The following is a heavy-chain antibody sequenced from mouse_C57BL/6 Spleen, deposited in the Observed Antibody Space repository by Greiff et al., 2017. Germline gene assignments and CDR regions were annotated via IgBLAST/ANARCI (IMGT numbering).Heavy chain of an antibody. J-gene: IGHJ2*01. CDR2: INPDNGGT. Sequence: EVQRQQSGPELVKPGASVKMSCKASGYTFTDYNMPWVQQTHGKSLEWIGYINPDNGGTSYTQKIKGKATLTVNTSSSTDYMELRNLTSEDAAVYCGASYDFPFDYWGQGTTLTVSS. CDR1: GYTFTDYN. CDR3: ASYDFPFDY. V-gene: IGHV1-22*01. D-gene: IGHD2-4*01.